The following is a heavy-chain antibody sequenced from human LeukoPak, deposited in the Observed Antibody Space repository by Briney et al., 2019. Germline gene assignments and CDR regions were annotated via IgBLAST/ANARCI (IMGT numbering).Heavy chain of an antibody. V-gene: IGHV3-9*01. CDR2: ISWNSGSI. Sequence: GGSLRLSCAASGFTFDDYAMHWVRQAPEKGLEWVSGISWNSGSIGYADSVKGRFTISRDNAKNSLYLQMNSLRTEDTALYYCVKDKGWQQLVYIDCWGQGTLVTVSS. D-gene: IGHD6-13*01. CDR3: VKDKGWQQLVYIDC. CDR1: GFTFDDYA. J-gene: IGHJ4*02.